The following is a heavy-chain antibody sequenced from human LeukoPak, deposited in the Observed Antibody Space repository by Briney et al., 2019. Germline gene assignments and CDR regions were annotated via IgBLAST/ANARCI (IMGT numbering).Heavy chain of an antibody. Sequence: GGSPRLSCAASGFTFSSAAMAWVRQAPGKGLEWVSSITGSGDYTYYADSVKGRFTISRDNSKNTLYLQMNSLRAEDRAVYYCANKPAGFDPWGQGTLVTVSS. CDR1: GFTFSSAA. CDR3: ANKPAGFDP. V-gene: IGHV3-23*01. D-gene: IGHD1-14*01. CDR2: ITGSGDYT. J-gene: IGHJ5*02.